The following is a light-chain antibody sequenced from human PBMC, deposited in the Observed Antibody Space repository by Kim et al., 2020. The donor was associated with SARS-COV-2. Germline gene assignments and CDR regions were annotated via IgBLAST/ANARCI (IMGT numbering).Light chain of an antibody. CDR3: QQCNDYPWT. J-gene: IGKJ1*01. CDR1: QNIGTS. CDR2: DAS. Sequence: DIQMTQSPSTLPASVGDRVNITCRASQNIGTSLAWYQQKPGKAPKLQIYDASNLESGVPSRFSGRGSGTDFTLTISSLQPDDFTTYYCQQCNDYPWTFGQGTKVDVK. V-gene: IGKV1-5*01.